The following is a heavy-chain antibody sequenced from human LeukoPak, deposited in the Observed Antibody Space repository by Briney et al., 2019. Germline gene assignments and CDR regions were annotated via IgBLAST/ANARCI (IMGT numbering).Heavy chain of an antibody. CDR2: INPNSGGT. V-gene: IGHV1-2*02. D-gene: IGHD2-15*01. Sequence: ASVKVSCKASGYTFTGYYMLWVRQAPGQGLEWMGWINPNSGGTNYAQKFQGRVTMTRDTSISTAYMELSRLRSDDTAVYYCARPSAEGPQWSFDYWGQGTLVTVSS. CDR1: GYTFTGYY. J-gene: IGHJ4*02. CDR3: ARPSAEGPQWSFDY.